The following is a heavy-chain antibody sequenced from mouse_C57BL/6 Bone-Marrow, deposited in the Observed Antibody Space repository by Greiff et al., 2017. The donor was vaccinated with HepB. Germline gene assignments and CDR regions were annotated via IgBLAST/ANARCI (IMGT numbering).Heavy chain of an antibody. Sequence: VKLQQPGAELVKPGASVKLSCKASGYTFTSYWMHWVKQRPGQGLEWIGMIHPNSGSTNYNEKFKSKATLTVDKSSSKAYMQLSSLTSEDSAVYYCARKLRWPSWGQGTTLTVSS. CDR2: IHPNSGST. J-gene: IGHJ2*01. D-gene: IGHD1-1*01. CDR3: ARKLRWPS. CDR1: GYTFTSYW. V-gene: IGHV1-64*01.